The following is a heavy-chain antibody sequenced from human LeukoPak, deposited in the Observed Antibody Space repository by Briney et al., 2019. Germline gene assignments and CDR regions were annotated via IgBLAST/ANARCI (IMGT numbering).Heavy chain of an antibody. V-gene: IGHV3-69-1*02. CDR3: AKDSSGWSRDY. CDR1: GFTFSRQS. J-gene: IGHJ4*02. D-gene: IGHD6-19*01. CDR2: ISIRSST. Sequence: GGSLRLSCVASGFTFSRQSWSWVRQAPGKGLEWVSTISIRSSTYYADSVKGRFTISRDNAKNSLYLQMNSLRAEDTAVYYCAKDSSGWSRDYWGQGTPVTVSS.